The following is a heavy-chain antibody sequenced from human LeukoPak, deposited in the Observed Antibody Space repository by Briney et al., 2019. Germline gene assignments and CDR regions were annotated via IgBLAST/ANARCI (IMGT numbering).Heavy chain of an antibody. V-gene: IGHV3-23*01. Sequence: GGSLRLSCAASGFTFSSYVMSWVRQAPGKGLEWVSAIRGSGGSTYYAVSVKGRFTTSRDKSKNTLSLQINILRARAPPAYYCAKDRHFGGSGSSTCEGDVWGKGTTVTISS. CDR1: GFTFSSYV. D-gene: IGHD3-10*01. J-gene: IGHJ6*04. CDR2: IRGSGGST. CDR3: AKDRHFGGSGSSTCEGDV.